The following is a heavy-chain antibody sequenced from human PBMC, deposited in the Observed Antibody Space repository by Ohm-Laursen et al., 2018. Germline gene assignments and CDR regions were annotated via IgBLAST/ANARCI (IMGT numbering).Heavy chain of an antibody. CDR3: ARDRASSGYLDY. D-gene: IGHD3-22*01. Sequence: SETLSLTCTVSGGSISSYYWSWIRQPAGKGLEWIGRIYTSGSTNYNPSLKSRATMSVDTPKNQFSLKLSSVTAADTAVYYCARDRASSGYLDYWGQGTLVTVSS. V-gene: IGHV4-4*07. CDR1: GGSISSYY. CDR2: IYTSGST. J-gene: IGHJ4*02.